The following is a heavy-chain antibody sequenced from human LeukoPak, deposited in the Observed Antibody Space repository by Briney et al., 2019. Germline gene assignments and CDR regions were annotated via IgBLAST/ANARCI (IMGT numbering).Heavy chain of an antibody. CDR1: GYTFIAYY. CDR2: INPNSGGT. Sequence: ASVKVSCKASGYTFIAYYMHWVRQAPGQGLEWMGWINPNSGGTNYAQKFQGRVTMTRDTSISTAYMDLSRLRSDDTAVYYCARGPRGMYSSSPSDYWGQGTLVTVSS. D-gene: IGHD6-6*01. V-gene: IGHV1-2*02. CDR3: ARGPRGMYSSSPSDY. J-gene: IGHJ4*02.